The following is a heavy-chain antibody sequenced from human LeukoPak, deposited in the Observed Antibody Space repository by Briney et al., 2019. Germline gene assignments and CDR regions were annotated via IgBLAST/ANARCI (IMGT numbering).Heavy chain of an antibody. CDR1: GVTFSNYR. J-gene: IGHJ3*01. CDR3: ARTSITMVQGPAGHAFDD. V-gene: IGHV3-7*04. Sequence: GGSLRLDWTEAGVTFSNYRKRWVPQAPGKGLEWVANIKQDGSEKYYVDSVKGRFTISRDNAKNSLYLQMNSLRAEDTAVYYCARTSITMVQGPAGHAFDDWGQGTMDTVSS. D-gene: IGHD3-10*01. CDR2: IKQDGSEK.